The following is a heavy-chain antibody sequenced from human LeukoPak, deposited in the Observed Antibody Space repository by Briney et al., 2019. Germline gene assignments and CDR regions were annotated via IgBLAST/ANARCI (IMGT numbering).Heavy chain of an antibody. D-gene: IGHD4-17*01. J-gene: IGHJ3*02. CDR2: INPSGGST. Sequence: GASVKVSCKASGYTFTSYYMHWVRQAPGQGLEWMGIINPSGGSTSYAQKFQGRVTMTRDTSTSTVYMELSSLRPEATAVYYCARDRAAYGDYERAFDIWGQGTMVTVSS. CDR3: ARDRAAYGDYERAFDI. CDR1: GYTFTSYY. V-gene: IGHV1-46*01.